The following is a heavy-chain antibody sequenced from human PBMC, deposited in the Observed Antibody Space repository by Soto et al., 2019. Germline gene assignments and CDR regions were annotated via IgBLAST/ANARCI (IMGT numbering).Heavy chain of an antibody. CDR1: GGSISSYY. CDR2: IYYSGST. Sequence: PSETLSLTCTVSGGSISSYYWSWIRQPPGKGLERIGYIYYSGSTNYNPSLKSRVTISVDTSKNQFSLKLSSVTAADTAVYYCARDLLGKSNWLDPWGQGTLVTVSS. CDR3: ARDLLGKSNWLDP. V-gene: IGHV4-59*01. J-gene: IGHJ5*02. D-gene: IGHD2-15*01.